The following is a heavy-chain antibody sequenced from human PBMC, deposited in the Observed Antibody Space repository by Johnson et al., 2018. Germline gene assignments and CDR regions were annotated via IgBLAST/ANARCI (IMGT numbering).Heavy chain of an antibody. CDR2: ISTSGGNK. J-gene: IGHJ6*03. CDR1: GFTFSSYA. Sequence: VQLVQSGGGLVQPGGSLRLSCSVSGFTFSSYARNWVRQAPGRGLEWVSAISTSGGNKYHADSGTGRCTLSRDKSNNTLYLQMRSLRAEDTAGYYCAKGALKIVAIMDVWGKGTTVTVSS. V-gene: IGHV3-23*04. CDR3: AKGALKIVAIMDV. D-gene: IGHD5-12*01.